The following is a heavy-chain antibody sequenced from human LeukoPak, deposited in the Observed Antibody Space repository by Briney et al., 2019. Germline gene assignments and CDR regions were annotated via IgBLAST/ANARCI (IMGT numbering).Heavy chain of an antibody. J-gene: IGHJ6*03. CDR2: INHSGGT. Sequence: SETLSLTCTVSGGSISSSSYYWGWIRQPPGKGLEWIGEINHSGGTNYNPSLKSRVTISVDTSKNQFSLKLSSVTAADTAVYYCARAITLFGVVHYYYMDVWGKGITVTVSS. V-gene: IGHV4-39*07. CDR3: ARAITLFGVVHYYYMDV. D-gene: IGHD3-3*01. CDR1: GGSISSSSYY.